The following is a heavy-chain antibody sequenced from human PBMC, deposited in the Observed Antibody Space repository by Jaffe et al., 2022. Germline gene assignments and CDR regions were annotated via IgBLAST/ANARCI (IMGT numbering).Heavy chain of an antibody. Sequence: QVQLQQWGAGLLKPSETLSLTCAVYGGSFSGYYWSWIRQPPGKGLEWIGEINHSGSTNYNPSLKSRVTISVDTSKNQFSLKLSSVTAADTAVYYCARGPRETGYSSGWYGHIYYYYYMDVWGKGTTVTVSS. CDR2: INHSGST. CDR3: ARGPRETGYSSGWYGHIYYYYYMDV. V-gene: IGHV4-34*01. D-gene: IGHD6-19*01. J-gene: IGHJ6*03. CDR1: GGSFSGYY.